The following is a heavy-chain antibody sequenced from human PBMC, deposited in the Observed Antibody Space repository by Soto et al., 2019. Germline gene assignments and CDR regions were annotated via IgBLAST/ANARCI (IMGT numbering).Heavy chain of an antibody. CDR2: IIPIFGTA. CDR1: GGTFSSYA. J-gene: IGHJ6*02. Sequence: QVQLVQSGAEVKKPGSSVKVSCKASGGTFSSYAISWVRQAPGQGLEWMGGIIPIFGTANYAQKFQGRVTITADESTSTAYMELSSLRSEDTAVYYRARVFDYGGKNYYYYYGMDVWGQGTTVTVSS. V-gene: IGHV1-69*01. D-gene: IGHD4-17*01. CDR3: ARVFDYGGKNYYYYYGMDV.